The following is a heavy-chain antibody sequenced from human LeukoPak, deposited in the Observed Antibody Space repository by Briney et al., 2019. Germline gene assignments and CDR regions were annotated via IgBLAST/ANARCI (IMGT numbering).Heavy chain of an antibody. CDR1: GYTFTSYD. J-gene: IGHJ4*02. Sequence: GASVKVSCKASGYTFTSYDINWVRQATGQGLEWMGWMSPNSGNTGYAQKFQGRVTITRNTSISTAYMELSRLRSDDTAVYYCARGAVVTPSDYWGQGTLVTVSS. D-gene: IGHD4-23*01. CDR2: MSPNSGNT. V-gene: IGHV1-8*03. CDR3: ARGAVVTPSDY.